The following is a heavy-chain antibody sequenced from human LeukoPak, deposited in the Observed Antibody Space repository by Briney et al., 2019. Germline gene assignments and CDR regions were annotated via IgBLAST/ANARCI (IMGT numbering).Heavy chain of an antibody. J-gene: IGHJ4*02. CDR1: GFTVSTKY. D-gene: IGHD6-19*01. CDR3: ARASGWYYFDY. CDR2: IYSGGDS. V-gene: IGHV3-53*05. Sequence: GGSLRLSCAASGFTVSTKYMSWVRQAPGKGLEWVSVIYSGGDSYCADSVKGRFTVSRDNSKNTLYLQMNSLRAEDTAVYYCARASGWYYFDYWGQGTLVTVSS.